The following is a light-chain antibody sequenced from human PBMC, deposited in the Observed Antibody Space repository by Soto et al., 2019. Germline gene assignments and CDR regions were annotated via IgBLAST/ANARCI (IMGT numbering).Light chain of an antibody. Sequence: DIQMTQSPSTLSASVGDRVTITCRASQNIRTWLAWYQQKPGKAPKVLIYDASTLQSGVPSRFSGSGSGTEFTLTCSSLQPDDFATYYCQQFDCNFGQGTKLEIK. CDR2: DAS. J-gene: IGKJ2*01. V-gene: IGKV1-5*01. CDR3: QQFDCN. CDR1: QNIRTW.